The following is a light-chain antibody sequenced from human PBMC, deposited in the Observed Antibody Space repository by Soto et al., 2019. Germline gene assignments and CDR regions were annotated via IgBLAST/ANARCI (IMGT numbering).Light chain of an antibody. CDR2: KAS. Sequence: DIQMTQSPATLSASVGDRVTITCRASQSISSWLAWYQHKPGKAPKVLIYKASTLESGVPSRFSGSGSGTEFTLTISSLQPDDFATYYCQHYTTFPLPFGGGTKVDIK. CDR1: QSISSW. J-gene: IGKJ4*02. CDR3: QHYTTFPLP. V-gene: IGKV1-5*03.